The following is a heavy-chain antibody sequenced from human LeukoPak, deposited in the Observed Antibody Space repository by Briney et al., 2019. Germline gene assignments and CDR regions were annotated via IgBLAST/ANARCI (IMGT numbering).Heavy chain of an antibody. Sequence: PGGSLRLACAAAGFTISNYAMNWVRQAPGEGLKWVAYFGITSTIYYAESVKGRFTISRDNAKNSLYLQMNSLRAEGTAVYYCAGFGDYPYWGQGTLVTVSS. J-gene: IGHJ4*02. CDR2: FGITSTI. CDR1: GFTISNYA. V-gene: IGHV3-48*01. D-gene: IGHD4-17*01. CDR3: AGFGDYPY.